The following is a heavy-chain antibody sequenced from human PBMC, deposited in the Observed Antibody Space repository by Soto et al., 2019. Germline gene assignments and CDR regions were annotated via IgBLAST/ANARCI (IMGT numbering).Heavy chain of an antibody. CDR3: ARCSGYYSYYYYYGMDV. D-gene: IGHD3-22*01. V-gene: IGHV3-23*01. J-gene: IGHJ6*02. Sequence: PGGSLRLSCAAAGFTFSDYAMNWVRQAPGKGLEWVSAISGSGANTYYADSVKGRFTISRDNSKNTLYLQMNSLRAEDTAVYYCARCSGYYSYYYYYGMDVWGQGTTVTV. CDR2: ISGSGANT. CDR1: GFTFSDYA.